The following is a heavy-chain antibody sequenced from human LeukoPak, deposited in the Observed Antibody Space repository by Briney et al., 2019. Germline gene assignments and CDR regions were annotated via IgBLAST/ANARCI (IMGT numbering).Heavy chain of an antibody. CDR3: ARDEATMVRGVTLDY. D-gene: IGHD3-10*01. CDR1: GYTFTSYG. J-gene: IGHJ4*02. Sequence: ASVKVSCKASGYTFTSYGISWVRQAPGQGLEWMGWIGAYNGNTNYAQKLQGRVTMTTDTSTSTAYMELRSLRSDDTAVYYCARDEATMVRGVTLDYWGQGTLVTVSS. V-gene: IGHV1-18*01. CDR2: IGAYNGNT.